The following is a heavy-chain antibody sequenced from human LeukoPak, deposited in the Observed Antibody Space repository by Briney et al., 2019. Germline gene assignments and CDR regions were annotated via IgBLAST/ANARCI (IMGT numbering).Heavy chain of an antibody. CDR1: GFTFSSYV. Sequence: PGRSLRLSCAASGFTFSSYVMHWVRQAPGKGLEWVAVIWYDGSNKYYADSVKGRFTISRDNSKNTLYLQMNSLRAEDTAVYYCARLYIGGYSRSTNYNWFDPWGQGTLVTVSS. V-gene: IGHV3-33*01. J-gene: IGHJ5*02. CDR2: IWYDGSNK. CDR3: ARLYIGGYSRSTNYNWFDP. D-gene: IGHD6-13*01.